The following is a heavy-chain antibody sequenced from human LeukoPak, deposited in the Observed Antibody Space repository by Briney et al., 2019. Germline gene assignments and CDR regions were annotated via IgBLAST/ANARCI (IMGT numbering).Heavy chain of an antibody. CDR1: GYTFTSYG. Sequence: ASVKVSCKASGYTFTSYGISWVRQAPGQGLEWMGWISAYNGNTNYAQKLQGRVTMTTDTSTSTAYMELRSLRSDDTAVYYCARLYYDILTGYHQYFQHWGQGTLVTVSS. D-gene: IGHD3-9*01. CDR2: ISAYNGNT. CDR3: ARLYYDILTGYHQYFQH. J-gene: IGHJ1*01. V-gene: IGHV1-18*01.